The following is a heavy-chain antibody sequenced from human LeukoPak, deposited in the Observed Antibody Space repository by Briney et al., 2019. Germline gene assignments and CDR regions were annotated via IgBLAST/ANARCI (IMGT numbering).Heavy chain of an antibody. D-gene: IGHD3-3*01. CDR3: ARLTIPLYYFDY. Sequence: SETLSLTCAVYGGSFSGYYWSWIRQPPGKGLEWIGEINHSGSTNYNPSLKSRVTISVDTSKNQFSLKLSSVTAADTAVYHCARLTIPLYYFDYWGQGTLVTVSS. CDR1: GGSFSGYY. J-gene: IGHJ4*02. CDR2: INHSGST. V-gene: IGHV4-34*01.